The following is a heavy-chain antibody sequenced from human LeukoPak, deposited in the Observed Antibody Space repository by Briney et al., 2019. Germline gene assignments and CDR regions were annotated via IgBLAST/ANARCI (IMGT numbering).Heavy chain of an antibody. D-gene: IGHD2-15*01. V-gene: IGHV3-15*01. J-gene: IGHJ4*02. CDR3: TTEGYCSGGNCYSFDH. CDR2: IRSKTDGGTT. Sequence: GGSLRLSCAASGLNFNNAYMSWVRQAPGRGLEWVGRIRSKTDGGTTDYAAPVKGRFTVSRDDSKNTVYLQMNSLKTEDTGVYYCTTEGYCSGGNCYSFDHWGQGTLVTVSS. CDR1: GLNFNNAY.